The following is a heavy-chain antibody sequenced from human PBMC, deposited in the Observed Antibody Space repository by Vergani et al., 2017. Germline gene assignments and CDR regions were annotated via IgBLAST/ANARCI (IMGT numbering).Heavy chain of an antibody. D-gene: IGHD3-3*01. CDR2: IDPSDSYT. J-gene: IGHJ4*02. CDR1: GYSFTSYW. V-gene: IGHV5-10-1*03. CDR3: ARQGADFWSGYNFDY. Sequence: EVQLVQSGAEVKKPGESLRISCKGSGYSFTSYWISWVRQMPGKGLEWMGRIDPSDSYTNYSPSFQGHVTIPADKSISTAYLQWSSLKASDTAMYYCARQGADFWSGYNFDYWGQGTLVTVSS.